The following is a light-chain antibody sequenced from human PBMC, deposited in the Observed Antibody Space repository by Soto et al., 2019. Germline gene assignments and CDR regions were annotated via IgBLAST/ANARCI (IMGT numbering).Light chain of an antibody. V-gene: IGLV2-14*01. CDR1: SSDVGGYNY. J-gene: IGLJ1*01. Sequence: QSALTQPASVSGSPGQSITISCTGTSSDVGGYNYVSWYQQHPGKAPKCMIYDVIKRPSGVSNRFSGSKSGNTASLTISGLKAEDEADYYCNSYTSSSTLPDVFGTGTKLTVL. CDR3: NSYTSSSTLPDV. CDR2: DVI.